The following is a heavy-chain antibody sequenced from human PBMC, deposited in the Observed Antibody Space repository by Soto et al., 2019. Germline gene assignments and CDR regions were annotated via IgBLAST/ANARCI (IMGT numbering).Heavy chain of an antibody. CDR2: ISSSSSTI. CDR1: GFTFSSYS. CDR3: ARDLDYDSSGYYNWYFDL. V-gene: IGHV3-48*01. Sequence: GGSLRLSCAASGFTFSSYSMNWVRQAPGKGLEWVSYISSSSSTIYYADSVKGRFTISRDNAKNSLYLQMNSLRAEDTAVYYCARDLDYDSSGYYNWYFDLWGRGTLVTVSS. D-gene: IGHD3-22*01. J-gene: IGHJ2*01.